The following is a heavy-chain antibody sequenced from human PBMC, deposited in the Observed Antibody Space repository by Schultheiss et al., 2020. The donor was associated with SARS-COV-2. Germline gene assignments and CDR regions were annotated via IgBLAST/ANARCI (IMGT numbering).Heavy chain of an antibody. CDR1: GYTFTGYY. D-gene: IGHD5-12*01. CDR3: ARDQRSGYSGYDPFDY. Sequence: ASVKVSCKASGYTFTGYYMHWVRQAPGQGLEWMGWINPNSGGTNYAQKFQGRVTMTRDTSISTAYMELSRLRSDDTAVYYCARDQRSGYSGYDPFDYWGQGTLVTVSS. J-gene: IGHJ4*02. CDR2: INPNSGGT. V-gene: IGHV1-2*02.